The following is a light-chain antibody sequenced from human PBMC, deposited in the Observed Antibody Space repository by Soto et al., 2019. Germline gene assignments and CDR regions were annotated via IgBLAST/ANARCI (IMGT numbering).Light chain of an antibody. Sequence: DIQMTQSPSSLSASVGDRVTITCRASQSIDNYLNWYQQKPGKAPNLLIYAASTLLSGVPSRFSGRGSGTHFTLAISSLQPEDFATYYCQQSYSSPETFGQGTKVEIK. CDR2: AAS. J-gene: IGKJ1*01. CDR1: QSIDNY. V-gene: IGKV1-39*01. CDR3: QQSYSSPET.